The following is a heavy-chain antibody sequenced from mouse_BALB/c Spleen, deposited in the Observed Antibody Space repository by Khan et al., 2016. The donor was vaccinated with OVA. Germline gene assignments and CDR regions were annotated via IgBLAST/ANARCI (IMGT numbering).Heavy chain of an antibody. CDR3: ARGGAVVPDGYFDV. Sequence: EVQLQESGPGLVKPSQSLSLTCSVTGYSITSGYRWNWIRQFPGNKLEWMGYISYDGSNNYNPSLKNRISITRDTSKTQFFLKLNSVTTADTAPYACARGGAVVPDGYFDVWGAGTTVTVSS. J-gene: IGHJ1*01. V-gene: IGHV3-6*02. CDR2: ISYDGSN. CDR1: GYSITSGYR. D-gene: IGHD1-1*01.